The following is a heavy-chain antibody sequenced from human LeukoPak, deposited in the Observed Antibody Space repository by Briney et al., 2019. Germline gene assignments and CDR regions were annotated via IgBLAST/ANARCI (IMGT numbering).Heavy chain of an antibody. CDR3: ARDGGYSSGWRSYYYYYYMDV. Sequence: ASVKVSCKASGYTFTGYYMHWVRQAPGQGLEWMGWINPNSGGTNYAQKFQGRVTMTRDTSISTAYMELSRLRSDDTAVYYCARDGGYSSGWRSYYYYYYMDVWGKGTTVTVSS. CDR1: GYTFTGYY. J-gene: IGHJ6*03. V-gene: IGHV1-2*02. D-gene: IGHD6-19*01. CDR2: INPNSGGT.